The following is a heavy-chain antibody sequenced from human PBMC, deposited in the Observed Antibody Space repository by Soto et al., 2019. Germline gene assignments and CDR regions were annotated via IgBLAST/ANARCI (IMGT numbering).Heavy chain of an antibody. V-gene: IGHV1-18*01. CDR3: ARPYCSGGSCYPSFDP. J-gene: IGHJ5*02. Sequence: ASVKVSCKASGYTFTSYGISWVRQAPGQGLEWMGWISAYSGNTNYAQKLQGRVTMTTDTSTSTAYMELRSLRSDDTAVYYCARPYCSGGSCYPSFDPWGQGTQVTVSS. CDR2: ISAYSGNT. D-gene: IGHD2-15*01. CDR1: GYTFTSYG.